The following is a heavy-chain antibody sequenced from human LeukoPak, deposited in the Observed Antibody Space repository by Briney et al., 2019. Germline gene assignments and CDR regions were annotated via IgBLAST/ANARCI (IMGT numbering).Heavy chain of an antibody. CDR3: ARELQGDNWNDGVDY. D-gene: IGHD1-20*01. Sequence: ASVKVSCKASGGTFSSYAIGWVRQAPGQGLEWMGWMNPNSGNTGYAQKFQGRVTMTRNTSISTAYMELSSLRSEDTAVYYCARELQGDNWNDGVDYWGQGTLVTVSS. CDR1: GGTFSSYA. CDR2: MNPNSGNT. V-gene: IGHV1-8*02. J-gene: IGHJ4*02.